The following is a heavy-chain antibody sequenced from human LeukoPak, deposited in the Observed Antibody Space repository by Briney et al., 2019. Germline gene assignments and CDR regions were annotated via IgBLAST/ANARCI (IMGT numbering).Heavy chain of an antibody. D-gene: IGHD2-2*01. V-gene: IGHV4-39*01. J-gene: IGHJ4*02. Sequence: SETLSLTCTVSGGSISGSSYYWGWIRQPPGKGLEWIGSIYYSGSTYYNPSLKSRVTISVDTSKNQFSLKLSSVTAADTAVYYCARVVVPAANGYYFDYWGQGTLVTVSS. CDR2: IYYSGST. CDR3: ARVVVPAANGYYFDY. CDR1: GGSISGSSYY.